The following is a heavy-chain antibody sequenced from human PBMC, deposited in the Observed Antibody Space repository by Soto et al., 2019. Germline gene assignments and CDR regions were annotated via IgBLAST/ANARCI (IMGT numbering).Heavy chain of an antibody. CDR2: IIPIFGTA. CDR3: ALTTIFEVVILTPWFDP. V-gene: IGHV1-69*01. J-gene: IGHJ5*02. D-gene: IGHD3-3*01. CDR1: GGTFSSYA. Sequence: QVQLVQSGAEVKKPGSSVKVSCKASGGTFSSYAISWVRQAPGQGLEWMGGIIPIFGTANYAQKFQGRVTITADESTSTAYMELSSLRSEDTAVYYCALTTIFEVVILTPWFDPWGQGTLVTVSS.